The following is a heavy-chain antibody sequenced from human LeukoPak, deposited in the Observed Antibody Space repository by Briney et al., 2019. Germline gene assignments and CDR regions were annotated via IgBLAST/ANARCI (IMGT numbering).Heavy chain of an antibody. V-gene: IGHV3-23*01. D-gene: IGHD1-26*01. CDR2: ISNSGGNT. CDR3: AKDVGATRGYYFDY. Sequence: GGSLRLSCAASKFTFSNYAMSWVRQAPGKGLEWVSAISNSGGNTYYADSVEGRFTISRDNSKNTLYLQMNSLRAEDTAVYYCAKDVGATRGYYFDYWGQGTLVTVSS. J-gene: IGHJ4*02. CDR1: KFTFSNYA.